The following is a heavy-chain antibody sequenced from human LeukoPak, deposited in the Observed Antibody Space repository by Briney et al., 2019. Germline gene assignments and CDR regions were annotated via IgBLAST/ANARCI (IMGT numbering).Heavy chain of an antibody. CDR1: GYTFTDYY. V-gene: IGHV1-2*02. D-gene: IGHD3-22*01. Sequence: ASVNVSCKASGYTFTDYYMHWVRQAPGQGGEGMGWINPNSGGTNYAQKFQGRVTMTRDTSISTAYMELSRLRSDDTAVYYCARDPRSRSGYYDSIFDYWGQGTLVTVSS. CDR2: INPNSGGT. CDR3: ARDPRSRSGYYDSIFDY. J-gene: IGHJ4*02.